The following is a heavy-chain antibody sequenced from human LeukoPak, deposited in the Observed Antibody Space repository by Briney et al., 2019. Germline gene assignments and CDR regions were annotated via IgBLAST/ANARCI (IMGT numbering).Heavy chain of an antibody. D-gene: IGHD5-18*01. V-gene: IGHV4-61*08. CDR1: GGSISSGDYY. J-gene: IGHJ3*02. Sequence: SETLSLTCTVSGGSISSGDYYWSWIRQPPGKGLEWIGYIYYSGSTNYNPSLKSRVTVSVDTSKNQFSLKLSSVTAADTAVYYRARTAMVDPAAGHDAFDIWGQGTMVTVSS. CDR3: ARTAMVDPAAGHDAFDI. CDR2: IYYSGST.